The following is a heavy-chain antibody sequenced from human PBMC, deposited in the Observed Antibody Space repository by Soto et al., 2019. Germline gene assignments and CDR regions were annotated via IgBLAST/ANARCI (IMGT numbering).Heavy chain of an antibody. CDR1: GFTFSDYY. V-gene: IGHV3-11*01. CDR3: ARDPYCYDSSGYFLVPGAFDI. J-gene: IGHJ3*02. CDR2: ISSSGSTI. Sequence: GGSLRLSCAASGFTFSDYYMSWIRQAPGKGLEWVSYISSSGSTIYYADSVKGRFTISRDNAKNSLYLQMNSLRAEDTAVYYCARDPYCYDSSGYFLVPGAFDIWGQGTMVTVSS. D-gene: IGHD3-22*01.